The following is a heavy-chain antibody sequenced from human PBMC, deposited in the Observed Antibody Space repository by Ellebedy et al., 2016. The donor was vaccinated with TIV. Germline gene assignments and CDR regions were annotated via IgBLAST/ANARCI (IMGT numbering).Heavy chain of an antibody. CDR3: AKSLTWIKLWLGLDY. D-gene: IGHD5-18*01. CDR2: ISGSGDTI. V-gene: IGHV3-23*01. J-gene: IGHJ4*02. CDR1: GFTFSSYT. Sequence: GGSLRLXXAASGFTFSSYTMAWVRQAPGKGLEWVSVISGSGDTIYYADSVKGRFTTSRDNSNNTLSLQLNSLRAEDTAVYYCAKSLTWIKLWLGLDYWGQGTLVTVSS.